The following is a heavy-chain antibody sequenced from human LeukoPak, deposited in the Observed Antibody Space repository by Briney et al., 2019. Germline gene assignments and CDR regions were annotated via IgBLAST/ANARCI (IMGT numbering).Heavy chain of an antibody. CDR3: ARGGKQLVQPRYFDY. CDR1: GGTSSSYA. CDR2: IIPIFGTA. D-gene: IGHD6-6*01. V-gene: IGHV1-69*13. Sequence: ASVKVSCKASGGTSSSYAISWVRQAPGQGPEWMGGIIPIFGTANYAQKFQGRVTITADESTSTAYMELSSLRSEDTAVYYCARGGKQLVQPRYFDYWGQGTLVTVSS. J-gene: IGHJ4*02.